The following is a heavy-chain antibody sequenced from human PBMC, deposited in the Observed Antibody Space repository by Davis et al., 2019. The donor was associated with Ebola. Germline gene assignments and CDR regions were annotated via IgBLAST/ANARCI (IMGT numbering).Heavy chain of an antibody. V-gene: IGHV3-48*02. J-gene: IGHJ3*02. CDR1: GFTFSSYS. D-gene: IGHD1-26*01. Sequence: GESLKISCAASGFTFSSYSMNWVRQAPGKGLEWVSYISSSSSTIYYADSVKGRFTISRDNAKNSLYLQMNSLRDEDTAVYYCARPRWVGAIQDAFDIWGQGTMVTVSS. CDR3: ARPRWVGAIQDAFDI. CDR2: ISSSSSTI.